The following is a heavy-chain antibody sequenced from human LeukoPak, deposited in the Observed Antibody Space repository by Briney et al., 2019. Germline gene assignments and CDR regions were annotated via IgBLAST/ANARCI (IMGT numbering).Heavy chain of an antibody. Sequence: GGSLRLSCAASGFTFSSYEMNWVRQAPGKGLEWVSYISSSGSTIYYADSVKGRFTISRDNAKNSLYLQMNSLRAEDTAVYYCARGWYDSSGSADHWGQGTLVTVSS. D-gene: IGHD3-22*01. CDR2: ISSSGSTI. CDR3: ARGWYDSSGSADH. J-gene: IGHJ5*02. CDR1: GFTFSSYE. V-gene: IGHV3-48*03.